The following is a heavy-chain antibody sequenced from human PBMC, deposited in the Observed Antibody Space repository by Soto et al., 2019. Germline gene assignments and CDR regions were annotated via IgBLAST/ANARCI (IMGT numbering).Heavy chain of an antibody. D-gene: IGHD2-15*01. Sequence: ASVKVSCKASGYTFTSYAMHWVRQAPGQRLEWMGWINAGNGNTKYSQKFQGRVTITRDTSASTAYMELSSLRSEDTAVYYCAREWRSGGYASPHFDYWGQGTLVTVSS. CDR3: AREWRSGGYASPHFDY. CDR2: INAGNGNT. CDR1: GYTFTSYA. J-gene: IGHJ4*02. V-gene: IGHV1-3*01.